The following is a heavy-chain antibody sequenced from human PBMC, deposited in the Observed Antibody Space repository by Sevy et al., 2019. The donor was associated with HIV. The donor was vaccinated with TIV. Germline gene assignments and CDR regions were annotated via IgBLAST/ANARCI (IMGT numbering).Heavy chain of an antibody. CDR1: GGSISSSSYY. V-gene: IGHV4-39*01. D-gene: IGHD3-10*01. J-gene: IGHJ6*02. CDR3: ARPLWRGITMVQGVMSGMDV. Sequence: SETLSLTCTVSGGSISSSSYYWGWIRQPPGKGLEWIGSIYYSGSTYYKPSLKSRVTISVDTSKNQFSLKLSSVTAADTAVYYCARPLWRGITMVQGVMSGMDVWGQGTTVTVSS. CDR2: IYYSGST.